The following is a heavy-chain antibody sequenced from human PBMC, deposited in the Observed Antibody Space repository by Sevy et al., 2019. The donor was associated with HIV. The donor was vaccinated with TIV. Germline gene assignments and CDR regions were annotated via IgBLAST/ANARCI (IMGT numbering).Heavy chain of an antibody. CDR1: GFTFSSYG. J-gene: IGHJ3*02. CDR3: AREFDRDAFDI. Sequence: GGSLRLSCAASGFTFSSYGMHWVRQAPGKGLEWVAVIWYDGCNKYYADSVKGRFTISRDNSKNTLYLQMNSLRAEDTAVYYCAREFDRDAFDIWGQGTMVTVSS. V-gene: IGHV3-33*01. CDR2: IWYDGCNK.